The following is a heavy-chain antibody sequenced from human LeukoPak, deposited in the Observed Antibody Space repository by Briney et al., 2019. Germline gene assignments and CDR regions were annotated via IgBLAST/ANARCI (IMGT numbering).Heavy chain of an antibody. CDR3: ARLHGRRFDY. V-gene: IGHV4-59*08. CDR1: GGSISSYY. J-gene: IGHJ4*02. CDR2: IYYSGST. Sequence: PSETLSLTCTVSGGSISSYYWSWIRQPPGKGLEWIGYIYYSGSTNYNPSLKSRVTISVDTSKNQFSLKLSSVTAADTAVYYCARLHGRRFDYWGQGTLVTVSS.